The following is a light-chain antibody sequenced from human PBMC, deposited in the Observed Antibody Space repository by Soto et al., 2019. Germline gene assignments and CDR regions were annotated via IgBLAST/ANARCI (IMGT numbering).Light chain of an antibody. CDR3: SSYTSSSTLV. CDR2: EVN. CDR1: NRDVGGYNY. Sequence: QSALTQPASVSGSPGQSITISCTGTNRDVGGYNYVSWYQQLPGKAPELMISEVNNRPSGISNRFSGSKSGNTASLTISGLQAEDEADYYCSSYTSSSTLVFGGGTKLTVL. J-gene: IGLJ2*01. V-gene: IGLV2-14*01.